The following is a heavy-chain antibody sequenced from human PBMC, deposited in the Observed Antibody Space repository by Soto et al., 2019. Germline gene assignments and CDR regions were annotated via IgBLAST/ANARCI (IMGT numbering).Heavy chain of an antibody. J-gene: IGHJ4*02. D-gene: IGHD3-16*01. CDR2: ISGGGDST. CDR3: ARGSYNPIDY. Sequence: EVQLLESGGGLVQPGGSLRLSCAVSGFTFSSYAMSWVRQAPGKGLQWVSAISGGGDSTYYAGSVKGRFAISRDNSKNTLFLHMSSLRAEDTAVDYCARGSYNPIDYWGQGTLVTVSS. V-gene: IGHV3-23*01. CDR1: GFTFSSYA.